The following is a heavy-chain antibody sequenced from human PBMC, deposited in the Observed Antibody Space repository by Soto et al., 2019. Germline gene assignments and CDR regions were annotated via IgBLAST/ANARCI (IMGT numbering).Heavy chain of an antibody. CDR1: GDSVSSASYY. D-gene: IGHD5-18*01. CDR3: ARDIRRYSRALDY. CDR2: IYYTGDIYYSGNT. Sequence: QVQLQESGPGLVKPSETLSLTCTVSGDSVSSASYYWTWVRQPPGKGLEWIGYIYYTGDIYYSGNTNYNPSLQSRVTISIDTSKNQFSLKLTSVTAADTAFYYCARDIRRYSRALDYWGQGTLVTVSS. V-gene: IGHV4-61*01. J-gene: IGHJ4*02.